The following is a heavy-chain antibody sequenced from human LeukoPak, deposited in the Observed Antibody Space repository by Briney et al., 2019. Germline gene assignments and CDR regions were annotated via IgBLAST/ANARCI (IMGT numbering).Heavy chain of an antibody. CDR3: ARELSSLYGGNYPDAFDI. V-gene: IGHV4-39*07. D-gene: IGHD4-23*01. Sequence: PSETLSLTCTVSGGSISSSSYYWGWIRQPPGKGLEWIGSIYYSGSTYYNPSLKSRVTISVDTSRNQFSLKLSSVTAADTAVYYCARELSSLYGGNYPDAFDIWGQGTMVTVSS. J-gene: IGHJ3*02. CDR2: IYYSGST. CDR1: GGSISSSSYY.